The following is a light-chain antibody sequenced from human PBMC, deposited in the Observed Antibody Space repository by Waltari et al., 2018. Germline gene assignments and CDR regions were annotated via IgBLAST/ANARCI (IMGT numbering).Light chain of an antibody. J-gene: IGLJ3*02. Sequence: QSALTPPASVSGSPEQSITISCTGTSSDVGGYNYVSWYQQHPGKAPKLMIYDVSKRPSGVSNRFSGSKSGNTASLTISGLQAEDEADYYCSSYTSSSTRVFGGGTKLTVL. CDR3: SSYTSSSTRV. CDR1: SSDVGGYNY. V-gene: IGLV2-14*01. CDR2: DVS.